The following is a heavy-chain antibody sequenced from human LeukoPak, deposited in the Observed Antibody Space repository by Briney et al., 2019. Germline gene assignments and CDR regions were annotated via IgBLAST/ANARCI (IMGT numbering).Heavy chain of an antibody. Sequence: SQTLSLTCTVSGGSISSGSYYWSWIRQPAGKGLEGIGRIYTSGSTNYNPSLKSRVTISVDTSKNQFSLKLSSVTAADTAVYYCARDESGGSTWFDPWGQGTLVTVSS. CDR1: GGSISSGSYY. J-gene: IGHJ5*02. CDR2: IYTSGST. V-gene: IGHV4-61*02. D-gene: IGHD3-16*01. CDR3: ARDESGGSTWFDP.